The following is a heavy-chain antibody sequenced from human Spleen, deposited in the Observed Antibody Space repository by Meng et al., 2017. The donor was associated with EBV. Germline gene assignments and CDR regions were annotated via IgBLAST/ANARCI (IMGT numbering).Heavy chain of an antibody. CDR1: GGSVSRGSYY. CDR3: ARDGYSSGIDY. D-gene: IGHD6-19*01. J-gene: IGHJ4*02. V-gene: IGHV4-61*01. Sequence: QVQLQESGPGLGKPSETLSLTCTVSGGSVSRGSYYWSWIRQPPGKGLEWIGYIYHSGSTKYNPSLTSRVTISVDTSKNQFSLNLRSVTAADTAVYYCARDGYSSGIDYWGQGTLVTASS. CDR2: IYHSGST.